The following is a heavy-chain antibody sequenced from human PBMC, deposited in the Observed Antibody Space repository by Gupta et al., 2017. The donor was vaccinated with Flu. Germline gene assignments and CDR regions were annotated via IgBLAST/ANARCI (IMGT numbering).Heavy chain of an antibody. D-gene: IGHD1-1*01. J-gene: IGHJ5*02. CDR2: INPNSGGT. Sequence: QVQLVQSGAEVKKPGASVKVSCKASGYTFTGYYMHWVRQAPGQGLEWMGWINPNSGGTNYAQKFQGRVTMTRDTSISTAYMELSRLRSDDTAVYYCARGSRELGRRQEPANWFDPWGQGTLVTVSS. CDR1: GYTFTGYY. V-gene: IGHV1-2*02. CDR3: ARGSRELGRRQEPANWFDP.